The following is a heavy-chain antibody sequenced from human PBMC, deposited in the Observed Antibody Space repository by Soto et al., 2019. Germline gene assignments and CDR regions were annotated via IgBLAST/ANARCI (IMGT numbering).Heavy chain of an antibody. V-gene: IGHV3-23*01. Sequence: GGSLRLSCAASGFTFSSYAMSWVRQAPGKGLEWVSATSGSGDSTYYADSVKGRFTISRDNSNSTLYLQMNSLRAEDTAVYYCAKAHFYYGMDVWGQGTTVTVS. CDR1: GFTFSSYA. J-gene: IGHJ6*02. CDR2: TSGSGDST. CDR3: AKAHFYYGMDV.